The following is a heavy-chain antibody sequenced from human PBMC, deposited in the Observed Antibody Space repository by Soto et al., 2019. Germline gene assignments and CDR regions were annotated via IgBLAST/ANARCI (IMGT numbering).Heavy chain of an antibody. CDR1: GGSISSSNW. CDR3: ARGRIAAAGRYYYYYGMDV. D-gene: IGHD6-13*01. J-gene: IGHJ6*02. CDR2: IYHSGST. Sequence: SETLSLTCAVSGGSISSSNWWSWVRQPPGKGLEWIGEIYHSGSTNYNPSLKSRVTISVDKSKNQFSLKLSSVTAADTAVYYCARGRIAAAGRYYYYYGMDVWGQGTTVTVSS. V-gene: IGHV4-4*02.